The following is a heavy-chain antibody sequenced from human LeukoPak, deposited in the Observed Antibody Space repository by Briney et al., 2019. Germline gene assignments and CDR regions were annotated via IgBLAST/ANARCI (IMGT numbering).Heavy chain of an antibody. Sequence: SETLSLTCTVSGGSISSSSYYWGWIRQPPGKGLEWIGYIYHSGSTYYNPSLKSRVTISVDRSKNQFSLKLSSVTAADTAVYYCARKGIAAAGKEELFDYWGQGTLVTVSS. CDR1: GGSISSSSYY. D-gene: IGHD6-13*01. J-gene: IGHJ4*02. V-gene: IGHV4-39*07. CDR3: ARKGIAAAGKEELFDY. CDR2: IYHSGST.